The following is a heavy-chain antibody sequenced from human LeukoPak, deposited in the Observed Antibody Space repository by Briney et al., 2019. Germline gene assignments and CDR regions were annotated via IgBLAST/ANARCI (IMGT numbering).Heavy chain of an antibody. CDR2: INHSGST. Sequence: PSETLSLTCAVYGGSFSGYYWSWIRQPPGKGLEWIGEINHSGSTNYNPSLKSRVTISVDTSKNQFSLKLSSVTAADTAVYYCARRRDYGDYAIDYWGQGTLVTVSS. CDR1: GGSFSGYY. V-gene: IGHV4-34*01. D-gene: IGHD4-17*01. CDR3: ARRRDYGDYAIDY. J-gene: IGHJ4*02.